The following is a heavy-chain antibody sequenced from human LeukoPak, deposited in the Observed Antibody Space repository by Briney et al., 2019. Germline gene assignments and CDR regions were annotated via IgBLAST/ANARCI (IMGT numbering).Heavy chain of an antibody. Sequence: GGSLRLSCAASGFTFSSYAMHWVRQAPGKGLEWVAVISYDGSNKYYADSVKGRFTISRDNSKNTLYLQMNSLRAEDTAVYYCARDGTYGDYVLYYFDYWGQGTLVTVSS. J-gene: IGHJ4*02. V-gene: IGHV3-30-3*01. D-gene: IGHD4-17*01. CDR3: ARDGTYGDYVLYYFDY. CDR1: GFTFSSYA. CDR2: ISYDGSNK.